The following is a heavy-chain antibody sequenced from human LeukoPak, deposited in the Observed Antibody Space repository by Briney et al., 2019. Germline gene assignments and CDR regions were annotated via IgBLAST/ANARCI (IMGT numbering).Heavy chain of an antibody. D-gene: IGHD5-12*01. Sequence: GRSLRLSCAASGFTFSTYGMHWVRQAPGKGLEWVAVISYDGSNKYYAESVKGRFTISRDNSKNTLYLQMNSLRAEDTAVYYCVKDRGYVTYYSDHWGQGTLVTVSS. CDR1: GFTFSTYG. V-gene: IGHV3-30*18. CDR2: ISYDGSNK. J-gene: IGHJ4*02. CDR3: VKDRGYVTYYSDH.